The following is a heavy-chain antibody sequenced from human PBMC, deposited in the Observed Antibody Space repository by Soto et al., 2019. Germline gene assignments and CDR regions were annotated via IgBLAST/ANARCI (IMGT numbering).Heavy chain of an antibody. D-gene: IGHD5-12*01. V-gene: IGHV4-39*01. CDR3: ARVPQRDYGYHDY. J-gene: IGHJ4*02. CDR1: GGSISNTIYY. CDR2: VYYNGRT. Sequence: QLQLQESGPGLVMPSETLSLTCTVSGGSISNTIYYWGWIRQPPGKGLEWIGTVYYNGRTYYNPSLKSRVTISVYTSKNQFSLKLSSVTAADPAVYYCARVPQRDYGYHDYWGQGTLVTVSS.